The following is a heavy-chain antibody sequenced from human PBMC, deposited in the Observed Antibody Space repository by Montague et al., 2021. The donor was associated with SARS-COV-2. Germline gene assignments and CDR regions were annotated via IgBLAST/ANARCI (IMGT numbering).Heavy chain of an antibody. CDR2: INHSGST. V-gene: IGHV4-34*01. D-gene: IGHD3-10*01. Sequence: SETLSLTCAVYGGSFSGYYWSWIRQPPGKGLEWIGEINHSGSTNYNPSLKSRVTISVDTSKNQFSLKLSSVTAADTAVYYCSRDNYIWFGEPRVYYYYGMDGWGQGTPVTVSS. CDR3: SRDNYIWFGEPRVYYYYGMDG. CDR1: GGSFSGYY. J-gene: IGHJ6*01.